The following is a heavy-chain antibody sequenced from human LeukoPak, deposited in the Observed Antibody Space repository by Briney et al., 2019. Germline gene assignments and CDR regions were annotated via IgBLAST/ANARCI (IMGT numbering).Heavy chain of an antibody. CDR2: IYYSGST. D-gene: IGHD3-22*01. V-gene: IGHV4-59*01. CDR1: GGSISSYY. J-gene: IGHJ2*01. Sequence: KTSETLSLTCTVSGGSISSYYWSWIRQPPGKGLEWIGYIYYSGSTNYNPSLKSRVTISVDTSKNQFSLKLSSVTAADTAVYYCARDSGDYYDSSGPNWYFDLWGRGTLVTVSS. CDR3: ARDSGDYYDSSGPNWYFDL.